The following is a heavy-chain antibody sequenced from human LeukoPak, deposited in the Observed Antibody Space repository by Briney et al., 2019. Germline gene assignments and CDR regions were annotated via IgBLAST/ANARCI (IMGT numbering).Heavy chain of an antibody. V-gene: IGHV3-74*01. CDR1: GFTFYTYW. Sequence: GGSLRLSCAASGFTFYTYWMHWVRQAPGKGLVWVSRINNDGSSTIYADSVRGRFTISRDNAKNTLYLQMNGLRAEDTSVYFCARSSYPYYFDYWGQGALVTVSS. D-gene: IGHD3-10*01. CDR3: ARSSYPYYFDY. CDR2: INNDGSST. J-gene: IGHJ4*02.